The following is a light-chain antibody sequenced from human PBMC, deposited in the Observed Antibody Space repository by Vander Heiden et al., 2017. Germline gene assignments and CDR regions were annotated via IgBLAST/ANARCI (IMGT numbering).Light chain of an antibody. V-gene: IGLV3-1*01. Sequence: SYELTQPPSVSVSPGQTASITCSADKLGDKYACWYQQKPGQSAVLVIYQDSKRPSGIPERFSGSNSGNTATLTISGTQAMDEADYYCQAWDSSSYVVFGGGTKLTVL. CDR3: QAWDSSSYVV. J-gene: IGLJ2*01. CDR2: QDS. CDR1: KLGDKY.